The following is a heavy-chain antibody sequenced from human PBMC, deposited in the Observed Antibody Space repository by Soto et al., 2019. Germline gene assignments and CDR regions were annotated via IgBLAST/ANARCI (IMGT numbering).Heavy chain of an antibody. V-gene: IGHV4-31*03. J-gene: IGHJ6*02. Sequence: QVQLQESGPGLVKPSQTLSLTCTVSGGSISSGGYYWSWIRQHPGKGLEWIGYIYYSGSTYYNPSLKSRVTISVDTSKTQFSLKLSSVTATDTAVYYCARAAGTDYCYYYGMDVWGQGTTVTVSS. CDR3: ARAAGTDYCYYYGMDV. D-gene: IGHD6-19*01. CDR1: GGSISSGGYY. CDR2: IYYSGST.